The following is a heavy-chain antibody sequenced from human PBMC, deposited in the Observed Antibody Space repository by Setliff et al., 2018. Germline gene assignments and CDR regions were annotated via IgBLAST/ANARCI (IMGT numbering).Heavy chain of an antibody. CDR1: GGSISSYY. Sequence: PSETLSLTCTVSGGSISSYYWSWIRQPPGKGPEWIGYIYSSGSADYNPSLKSRVTISLDTSKNQFSLKLSSVTAADTAVYYCARGDYYDSSAYSPDTFDIWGQGTMVTVSS. CDR2: IYSSGSA. CDR3: ARGDYYDSSAYSPDTFDI. D-gene: IGHD3-22*01. J-gene: IGHJ3*02. V-gene: IGHV4-59*12.